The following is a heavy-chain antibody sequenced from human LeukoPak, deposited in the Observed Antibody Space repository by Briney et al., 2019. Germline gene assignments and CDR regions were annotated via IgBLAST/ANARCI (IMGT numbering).Heavy chain of an antibody. D-gene: IGHD3-10*01. Sequence: PGGSLRLSCAASGFTFSSYEMNWVRQAPGKGLEWVSYISSSGSTIYYADSVKGRFTISRDNAKNSLYLQMNSLRAEDTAVYYCARFPGDYYYGVVVWGQGTTVTVSS. V-gene: IGHV3-48*03. CDR3: ARFPGDYYYGVVV. CDR1: GFTFSSYE. J-gene: IGHJ6*02. CDR2: ISSSGSTI.